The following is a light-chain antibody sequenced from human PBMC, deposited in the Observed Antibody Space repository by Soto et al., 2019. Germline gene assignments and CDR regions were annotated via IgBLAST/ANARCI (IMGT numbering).Light chain of an antibody. Sequence: AIRMTQSPSXLSASTGDXVTXXCRASXGXXXYLAWYQQKPGKAPKLLIYAASTLQSGVPSRFSGSGSGTDFTLTISCLQSEDFATYYCQQYYSYPLTFGGGTKVEIK. V-gene: IGKV1-8*01. J-gene: IGKJ4*01. CDR1: XGXXXY. CDR2: AAS. CDR3: QQYYSYPLT.